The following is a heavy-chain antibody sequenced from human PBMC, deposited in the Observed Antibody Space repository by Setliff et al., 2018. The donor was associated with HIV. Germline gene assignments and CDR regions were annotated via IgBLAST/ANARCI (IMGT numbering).Heavy chain of an antibody. Sequence: ASVKVSCKASGYTCISNDINWVRQATGQGLEWMEWINPNSNDIAYAQKLQGRVTMTRNTSIATAYMELSNLRSEDTAVYYCARGRSMAKDAFDIWGQGTMVT. CDR1: GYTCISND. J-gene: IGHJ3*02. CDR2: INPNSNDI. D-gene: IGHD2-21*01. CDR3: ARGRSMAKDAFDI. V-gene: IGHV1-8*01.